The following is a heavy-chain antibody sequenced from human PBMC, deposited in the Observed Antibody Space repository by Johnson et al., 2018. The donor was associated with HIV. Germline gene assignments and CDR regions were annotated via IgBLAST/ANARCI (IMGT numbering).Heavy chain of an antibody. CDR2: IRTKTNSYAT. CDR3: ARAVARGQWLANGYI. Sequence: VQLVESGGGLVKPGGSLRLSCAASGFTFSGSAMHWVRQAAGKGLAWVGRIRTKTNSYATTYTASVNGRFTISRDDSENTAYLQMNSLRAEDTAVYYCARAVARGQWLANGYIWGQGTMVTVSS. V-gene: IGHV3-73*01. J-gene: IGHJ3*02. CDR1: GFTFSGSA. D-gene: IGHD6-19*01.